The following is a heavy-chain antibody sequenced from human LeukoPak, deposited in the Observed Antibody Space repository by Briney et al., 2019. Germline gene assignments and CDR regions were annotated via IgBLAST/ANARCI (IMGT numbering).Heavy chain of an antibody. D-gene: IGHD3-16*01. CDR2: IYNSGST. CDR1: GGSISIYY. Sequence: PSETLSLTCIVSGGSISIYYWNWIRQPPGKGLEWIGYIYNSGSTDYNPSLKRRVTISADTSKNQFSLKLTSVTAADTAVYYCARDRELGSWGQGVLVTVSS. CDR3: ARDRELGS. J-gene: IGHJ5*02. V-gene: IGHV4-59*01.